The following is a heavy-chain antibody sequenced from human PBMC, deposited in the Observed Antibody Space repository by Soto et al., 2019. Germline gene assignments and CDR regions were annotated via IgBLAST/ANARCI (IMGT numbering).Heavy chain of an antibody. Sequence: ASVKVSCKASGYTFISYDINWVRQATGQGLEWMGWMNPTSGNTGYAQKFQDRVTMTRDTSISTAYMELSSLRSEDTAVYYCARAGIAYCSSTTCFLYYYVMDVWGQGTTVTVSS. J-gene: IGHJ6*02. CDR1: GYTFISYD. CDR3: ARAGIAYCSSTTCFLYYYVMDV. D-gene: IGHD2-2*01. V-gene: IGHV1-8*01. CDR2: MNPTSGNT.